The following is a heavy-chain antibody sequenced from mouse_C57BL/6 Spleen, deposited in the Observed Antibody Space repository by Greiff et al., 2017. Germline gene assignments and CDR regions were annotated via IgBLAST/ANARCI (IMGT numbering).Heavy chain of an antibody. Sequence: EVKLVESGGGLVKPGGSLKLSCAASGFTFSDYGMHWVRQAPEKGLEWVAYISSGSSTIYYADTVKGRFTISRDNAKNTLFLQMTSLRAEDTAMYYCARWERGYLYACDYWGQGTSVTVSS. CDR1: GFTFSDYG. V-gene: IGHV5-17*01. CDR3: ARWERGYLYACDY. J-gene: IGHJ2*02. D-gene: IGHD2-10*02. CDR2: ISSGSSTI.